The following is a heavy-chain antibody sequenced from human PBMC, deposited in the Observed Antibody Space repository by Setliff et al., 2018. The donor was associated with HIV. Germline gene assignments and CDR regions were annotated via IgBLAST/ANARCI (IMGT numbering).Heavy chain of an antibody. CDR2: VSGSGTAT. CDR3: AKGLDYVDSSGYSYFRL. V-gene: IGHV3-23*01. D-gene: IGHD3-22*01. J-gene: IGHJ4*02. Sequence: GESLRLSCGASGFTFSSFAMNWVRHAPGKGLEWVPAVSGSGTATEYADSVKGRFTISRDNSKNALYLEMNNLRAEDTAIYYCAKGLDYVDSSGYSYFRLWGQGTQVTVSS. CDR1: GFTFSSFA.